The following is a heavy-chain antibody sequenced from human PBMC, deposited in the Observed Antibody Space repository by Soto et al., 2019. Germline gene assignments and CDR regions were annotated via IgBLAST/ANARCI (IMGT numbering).Heavy chain of an antibody. D-gene: IGHD5-12*01. V-gene: IGHV2-5*02. Sequence: QITLKESGPTLVKPTQTLTLTCTFSGFSLSTSGVGVGWIRQPPGKALEWLALIDWDDEKRYRASLRSRLTITKDSSKKQVVLTVTNMDPEDTATYYCAHSPVDKPADVWGQGTTVTVSS. J-gene: IGHJ6*02. CDR1: GFSLSTSGVG. CDR2: IDWDDEK. CDR3: AHSPVDKPADV.